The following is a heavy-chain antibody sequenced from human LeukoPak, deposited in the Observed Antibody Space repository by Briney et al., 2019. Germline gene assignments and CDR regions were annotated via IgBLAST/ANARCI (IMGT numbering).Heavy chain of an antibody. CDR1: GLTFSSSW. CDR3: ARDLGYCSGGSCRNWFDP. J-gene: IGHJ5*02. V-gene: IGHV3-74*01. CDR2: INSDGSST. Sequence: PGESLRLSCAASGLTFSSSWMHWVRQAPGKGLVWFSRINSDGSSTNYADSVKGRFTISRDNAKNKLYLQMNSLRDEDTAVYYCARDLGYCSGGSCRNWFDPWGQGTLVTVSS. D-gene: IGHD2-15*01.